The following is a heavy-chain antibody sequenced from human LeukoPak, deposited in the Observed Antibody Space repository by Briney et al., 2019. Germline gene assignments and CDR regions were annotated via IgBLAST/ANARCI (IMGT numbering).Heavy chain of an antibody. V-gene: IGHV4-34*01. CDR2: INRGGST. J-gene: IGHJ3*01. D-gene: IGHD1-26*01. CDR3: AQWERDAFHV. CDR1: GGSFSDYY. Sequence: PSETLSLICAVSGGSFSDYYWTWIRQPPGKGLEWIGEINRGGSTNYSPSLKSRVTISIDTSKIQFSLKVNSVTAADTAVYYCAQWERDAFHVWGQGTMVTVSS.